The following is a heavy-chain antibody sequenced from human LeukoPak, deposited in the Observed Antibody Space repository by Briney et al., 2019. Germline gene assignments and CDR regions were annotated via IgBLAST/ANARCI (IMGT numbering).Heavy chain of an antibody. Sequence: SQTLSLTCTVSGGSISSGSYYWRWIRQPAGKGLEWIGRIYTSGSTNYNPSLKSRVTISVDTSKNPFSLNLSSVTAADTAVYYCARALVGATGAFDIWGQGTMVTVSS. CDR2: IYTSGST. V-gene: IGHV4-61*02. D-gene: IGHD1-26*01. CDR1: GGSISSGSYY. J-gene: IGHJ3*02. CDR3: ARALVGATGAFDI.